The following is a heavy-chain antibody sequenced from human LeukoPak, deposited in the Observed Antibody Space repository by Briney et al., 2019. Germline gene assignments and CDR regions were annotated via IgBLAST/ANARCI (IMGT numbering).Heavy chain of an antibody. D-gene: IGHD6-6*01. V-gene: IGHV4-31*03. CDR3: ARSSQLRYYFDY. J-gene: IGHJ4*02. CDR2: IYYSGST. CDR1: GGSISSGGYY. Sequence: SETLSLTCTVSGGSISSGGYYWSWIRQHPGEGLEWIGYIYYSGSTYYNPSLNSRVTISVDTTKNQFSLKLSSVTAADTAVYYCARSSQLRYYFDYWGQGTLVTVSS.